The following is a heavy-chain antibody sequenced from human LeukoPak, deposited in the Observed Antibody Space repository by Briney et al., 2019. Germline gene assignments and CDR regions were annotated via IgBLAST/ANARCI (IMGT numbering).Heavy chain of an antibody. CDR3: AGYCSSTSCRLNWFDP. D-gene: IGHD2-2*01. CDR2: ISSSGSTI. J-gene: IGHJ5*02. V-gene: IGHV3-48*03. CDR1: GFTFSSYE. Sequence: GGSLRLSCAASGFTFSSYEMNWVRQAPGKGLEWVSYISSSGSTIYYADSVKGRFTISRDNSKNTLYLQMNSLRAEDTAVYYCAGYCSSTSCRLNWFDPWGQGTLVTVSS.